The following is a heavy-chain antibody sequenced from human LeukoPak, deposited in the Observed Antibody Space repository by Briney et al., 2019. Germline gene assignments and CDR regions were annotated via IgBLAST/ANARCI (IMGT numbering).Heavy chain of an antibody. V-gene: IGHV4-61*01. CDR1: GGSISSSIDY. CDR2: IYYSGST. Sequence: SETLSLTCTVSGGSISSSIDYWSWIRQPPGKGLEWIGYIYYSGSTNYNPSLKSRVTISVDTSKNQFSLKLSSVTAADTAVYYCARVVPAAAKDAFDIWGQGTMVTVSS. CDR3: ARVVPAAAKDAFDI. D-gene: IGHD2-2*01. J-gene: IGHJ3*02.